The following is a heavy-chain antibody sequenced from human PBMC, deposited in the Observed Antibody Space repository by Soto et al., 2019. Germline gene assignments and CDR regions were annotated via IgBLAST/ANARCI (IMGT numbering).Heavy chain of an antibody. J-gene: IGHJ6*03. D-gene: IGHD6-19*01. Sequence: ASVKVSCKASGYTFTGYYMHWVRQAPGQGLEWMGWINPNSGGTNYAQKFQGWVTMTRDTSISTAYMELSRLRSDDTAVYYCARDLAVAGKSHYMDVWGKGTTVTVSS. CDR2: INPNSGGT. CDR1: GYTFTGYY. V-gene: IGHV1-2*04. CDR3: ARDLAVAGKSHYMDV.